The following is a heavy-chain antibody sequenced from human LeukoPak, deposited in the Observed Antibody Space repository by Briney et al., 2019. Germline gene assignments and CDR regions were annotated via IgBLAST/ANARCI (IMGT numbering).Heavy chain of an antibody. CDR1: GYTFTGYY. J-gene: IGHJ4*02. Sequence: ASVKVSCKASGYTFTGYYMHWVRQAPGQGLEWMGWINPNSGGTNYAQEFQGRVTMTRDTSISTAYMELSRLRSDDTAVYYCARASAAAGTVLGFDYWGQGTLVTVSS. CDR3: ARASAAAGTVLGFDY. D-gene: IGHD6-13*01. V-gene: IGHV1-2*02. CDR2: INPNSGGT.